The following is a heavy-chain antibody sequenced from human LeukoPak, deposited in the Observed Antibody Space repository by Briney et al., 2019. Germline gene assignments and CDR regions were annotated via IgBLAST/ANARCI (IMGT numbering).Heavy chain of an antibody. CDR3: ARSPRSSHWFDP. J-gene: IGHJ5*02. Sequence: ASVKVSCKASGYTFTSYAMHWVRQAPGQRLEWMGWINAGNGNTKYSQKFQGRVTITRDTSASTAYMELSSLRSEDTAVYYCARSPRSSHWFDPWGQGTLVTVSS. CDR1: GYTFTSYA. D-gene: IGHD6-19*01. CDR2: INAGNGNT. V-gene: IGHV1-3*01.